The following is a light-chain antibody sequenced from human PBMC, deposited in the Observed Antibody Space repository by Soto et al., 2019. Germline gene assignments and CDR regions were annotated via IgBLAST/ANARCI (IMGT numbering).Light chain of an antibody. CDR2: WAS. CDR3: QQYYSTPRT. Sequence: DIVMPQSPDSLAVSLRERATIHCKSSQSVLYSSNNKNYLAWYQQKPGQPPKLLIYWASTRESGVPDRFSGSGSGTDFTLTISSLKAEDVEVYYCQQYYSTPRTFGQGTKVDIK. CDR1: QSVLYSSNNKNY. V-gene: IGKV4-1*01. J-gene: IGKJ1*01.